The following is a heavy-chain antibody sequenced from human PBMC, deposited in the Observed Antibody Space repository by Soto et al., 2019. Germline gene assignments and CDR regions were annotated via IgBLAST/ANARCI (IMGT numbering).Heavy chain of an antibody. CDR1: GDSVSSNTAS. Sequence: LSLTCAISGDSVSSNTASWNWIRQSPSRGLEWLGRTYSRSKWYNDYAVSVISRIIINPDTSNNQFSLQLNSVTPEDTAVYFCAKGDNLGPKTGYAFDPWGQGIMVTVSS. CDR3: AKGDNLGPKTGYAFDP. V-gene: IGHV6-1*01. CDR2: TYSRSKWYN. D-gene: IGHD5-12*01. J-gene: IGHJ5*02.